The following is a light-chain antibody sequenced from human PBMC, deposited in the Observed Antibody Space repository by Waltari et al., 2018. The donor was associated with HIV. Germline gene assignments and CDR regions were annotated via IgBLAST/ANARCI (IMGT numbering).Light chain of an antibody. V-gene: IGLV1-44*01. CDR3: AAWDNILNGFV. Sequence: QSVLTQPLSASGTPGQRVTISCSGTSSNIGRRTVNWYQHPPGTAPKLLIYDNNRPPPGVPDRFSGSKSGTSASLAISGLQSEDEANYYCAAWDNILNGFVFGGGTQLTVL. CDR2: DNN. CDR1: SSNIGRRT. J-gene: IGLJ2*01.